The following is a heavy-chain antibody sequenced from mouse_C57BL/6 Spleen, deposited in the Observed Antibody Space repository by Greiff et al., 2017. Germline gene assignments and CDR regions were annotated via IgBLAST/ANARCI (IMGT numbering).Heavy chain of an antibody. CDR1: GYTFTSYW. J-gene: IGHJ4*01. Sequence: VQLQQPGAELVKPGASVKLSCKASGYTFTSYWMHWVKQRPGQGLAWIGMIHPNSGSTNYNEKFKSKATLTVDKSSSTAYMQLSSLTSEDSAVYYCARSAGPTGAMDSWGQGTSVTVSS. CDR2: IHPNSGST. D-gene: IGHD1-1*01. V-gene: IGHV1-64*01. CDR3: ARSAGPTGAMDS.